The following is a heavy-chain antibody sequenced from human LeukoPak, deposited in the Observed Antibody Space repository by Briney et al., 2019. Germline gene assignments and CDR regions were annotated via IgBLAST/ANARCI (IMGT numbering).Heavy chain of an antibody. CDR1: GYTFTSYG. D-gene: IGHD6-13*01. Sequence: ASVKVSCKASGYTFTSYGISWVRQAPGQGLEWMGGFDPEDGETIYAQKFQGRVTMTEDTSTDTAYMELSSLRSEDTAVYYCATRDPFIAAAGSRSDAFDIWGQGTMVTVSS. CDR2: FDPEDGET. J-gene: IGHJ3*02. CDR3: ATRDPFIAAAGSRSDAFDI. V-gene: IGHV1-24*01.